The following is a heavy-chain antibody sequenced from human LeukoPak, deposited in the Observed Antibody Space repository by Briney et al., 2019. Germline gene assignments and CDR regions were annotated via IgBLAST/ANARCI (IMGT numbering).Heavy chain of an antibody. Sequence: PGGSLRLSCAAPGFTFDDYGMSWVRQAPGKGLEWVSGINWNGRSTGYADSVKGRFTISRDNAKNSLYLQMNSLRAEDTAVYYCARGGAYYYDSSGLDYWGQGTLVTVSS. CDR3: ARGGAYYYDSSGLDY. CDR1: GFTFDDYG. V-gene: IGHV3-20*04. D-gene: IGHD3-22*01. J-gene: IGHJ4*02. CDR2: INWNGRST.